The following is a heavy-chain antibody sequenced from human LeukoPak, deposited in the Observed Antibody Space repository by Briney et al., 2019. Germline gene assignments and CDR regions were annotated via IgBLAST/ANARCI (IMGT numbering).Heavy chain of an antibody. CDR3: ATTYDSSGYGPFDN. CDR1: GYSFTSYW. D-gene: IGHD3-22*01. J-gene: IGHJ4*02. Sequence: GESLKISCKGSGYSFTSYWIGWVRQMPGKGLEWMGIIYPGDSDTTYGPSFQGQVTISADKSISTAYLQWSSLKASDTAMYYCATTYDSSGYGPFDNWGQGTLVTVSS. V-gene: IGHV5-51*01. CDR2: IYPGDSDT.